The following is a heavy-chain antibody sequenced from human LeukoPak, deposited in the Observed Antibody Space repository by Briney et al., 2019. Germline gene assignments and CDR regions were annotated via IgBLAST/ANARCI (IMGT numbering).Heavy chain of an antibody. CDR2: ISSSSSYI. CDR1: GFTFSSYS. Sequence: GGSLRLSCAASGFTFSSYSMNWVRQAPGKGLEWVSSISSSSSYIYYADSVKGRFTISRDNAKNSLYLQMNSLRAEDTAVYYCARDHAPNYYDSSGYAHYDYWGQGTLVTVSS. CDR3: ARDHAPNYYDSSGYAHYDY. J-gene: IGHJ4*02. V-gene: IGHV3-21*01. D-gene: IGHD3-22*01.